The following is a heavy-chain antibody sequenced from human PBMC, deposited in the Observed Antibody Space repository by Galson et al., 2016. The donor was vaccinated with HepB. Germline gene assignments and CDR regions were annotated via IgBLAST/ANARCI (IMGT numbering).Heavy chain of an antibody. CDR3: ARVDYYGSGTHYYFDY. CDR2: IIPMSGRA. D-gene: IGHD3-10*01. V-gene: IGHV1-69*13. CDR1: GGTFSSYA. Sequence: SVKVSCKASGGTFSSYAINWMRQAPGQGLEWMGGIIPMSGRANYAQRFQGKVTITADESTGTAYMEMSSLRSDDTAVYYCARVDYYGSGTHYYFDYWGQGTLVTVSS. J-gene: IGHJ4*02.